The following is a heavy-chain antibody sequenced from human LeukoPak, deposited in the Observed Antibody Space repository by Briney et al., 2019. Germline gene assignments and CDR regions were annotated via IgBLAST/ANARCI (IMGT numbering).Heavy chain of an antibody. D-gene: IGHD6-19*01. V-gene: IGHV4-38-2*01. J-gene: IGHJ4*02. CDR3: ARAIIAVAGVYYFDY. CDR2: IYHSGST. CDR1: GYSISSGYY. Sequence: SETLSLTCAVSGYSISSGYYWGWIRQPPGKGLEWIGSIYHSGSTYYHPSLKSRVTISVDTSKNQFSLKLSSVTAADTAVYYCARAIIAVAGVYYFDYWGQGTLVTVSS.